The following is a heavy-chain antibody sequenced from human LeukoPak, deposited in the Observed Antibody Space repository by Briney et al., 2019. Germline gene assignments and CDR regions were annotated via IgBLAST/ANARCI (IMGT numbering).Heavy chain of an antibody. CDR3: ATLDYGGHY. V-gene: IGHV4-4*07. CDR2: VYTSGST. CDR1: GGSISRYY. J-gene: IGHJ4*02. Sequence: SETLSLTCTVSGGSISRYYWSWIRQPAGKGLEWIGSVYTSGSTNYNPSLKSRVTISLDKSKNQFSLKLSSVTAADTAVYYCATLDYGGHYWGQGTLVTVSS. D-gene: IGHD4-17*01.